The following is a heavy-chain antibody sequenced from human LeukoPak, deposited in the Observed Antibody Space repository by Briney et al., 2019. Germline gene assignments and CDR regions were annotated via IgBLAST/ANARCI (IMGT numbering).Heavy chain of an antibody. CDR2: ISYDGSNK. V-gene: IGHV3-30*18. CDR1: GFTFSSYG. CDR3: AKFPSITLDY. Sequence: GGSLRLSCAAPGFTFSSYGMHWVRQAPGKGLEWVAVISYDGSNKYYADSVKGRFTISRDNSKNTLYLQMNSLRAEDTAVYYCAKFPSITLDYWGQGTLVTVSS. J-gene: IGHJ4*02.